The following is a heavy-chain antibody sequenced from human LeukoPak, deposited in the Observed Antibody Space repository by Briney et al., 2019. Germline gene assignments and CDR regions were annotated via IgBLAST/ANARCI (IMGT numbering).Heavy chain of an antibody. CDR2: ISGSGGST. CDR1: GFTFSSYA. V-gene: IGHV3-23*01. CDR3: AGDTHSSSWYDH. D-gene: IGHD6-19*01. Sequence: PGGSLRLSCAASGFTFSSYAMSWVRQAPGKGLEWVSAISGSGGSTYYADSVKGRFTISRDNSKNTLYLQMNSLRADDTAVYYCAGDTHSSSWYDHWGQGTLVTVSS. J-gene: IGHJ5*02.